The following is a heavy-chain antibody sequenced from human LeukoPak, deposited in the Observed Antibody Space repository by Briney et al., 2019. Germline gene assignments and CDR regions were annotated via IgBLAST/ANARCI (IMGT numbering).Heavy chain of an antibody. J-gene: IGHJ4*02. CDR3: ARYYYGSGSYYKGVTFDY. CDR2: INQHGSET. D-gene: IGHD3-10*01. V-gene: IGHV3-7*01. Sequence: GGSLRLSCTGSGFIFSSHYINWVRQAPGKGLEWVANINQHGSETDFVESVRGRFTISRDNAKNSVYLQMNSLRAEDTAMYYCARYYYGSGSYYKGVTFDYWGQGTLVTVSS. CDR1: GFIFSSHY.